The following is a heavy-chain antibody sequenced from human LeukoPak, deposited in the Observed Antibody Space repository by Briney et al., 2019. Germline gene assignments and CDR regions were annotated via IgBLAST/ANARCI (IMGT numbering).Heavy chain of an antibody. Sequence: PGGSLRLSCAASGFTFSSYRMSWVRQAPGKGLEWVANIKQDGSEKYYVDSVKGRFTISRDNAKNSLYLQMSSLRAEDTAVYYCVKVSLSSGWLVLDYWGQGTLVTVSS. CDR1: GFTFSSYR. CDR3: VKVSLSSGWLVLDY. V-gene: IGHV3-7*01. CDR2: IKQDGSEK. J-gene: IGHJ4*02. D-gene: IGHD6-19*01.